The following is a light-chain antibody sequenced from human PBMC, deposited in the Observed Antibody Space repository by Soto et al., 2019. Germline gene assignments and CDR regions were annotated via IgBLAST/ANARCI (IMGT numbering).Light chain of an antibody. J-gene: IGKJ1*01. V-gene: IGKV1-5*03. CDR3: QQYGANSPWT. Sequence: DIQVTQSPSTLSASVGDRVTINCRASQNINDWVAGYQQKSGKAPNVLIYKASSLESGVPSRFSGSGSGTEFTLTISSLQTEDFATYYCQQYGANSPWTFGQGTKVEIK. CDR1: QNINDW. CDR2: KAS.